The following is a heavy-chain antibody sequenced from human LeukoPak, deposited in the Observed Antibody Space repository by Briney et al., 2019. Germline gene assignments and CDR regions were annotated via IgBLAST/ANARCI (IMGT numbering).Heavy chain of an antibody. V-gene: IGHV3-21*01. CDR3: ARVYYGGSLDY. CDR2: ISSSSSDI. CDR1: GFTFSSYT. D-gene: IGHD4-23*01. Sequence: PGGSLRLSCTASGFTFSSYTMNWVRPAPGKGLEWVSLISSSSSDIYYADSVKGRFTISRDNANNSLYLQMSSLRADDTAVYYCARVYYGGSLDYWGQGTLVTVSS. J-gene: IGHJ4*02.